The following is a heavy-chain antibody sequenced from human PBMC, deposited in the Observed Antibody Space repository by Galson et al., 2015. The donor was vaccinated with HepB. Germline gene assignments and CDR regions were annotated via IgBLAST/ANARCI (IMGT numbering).Heavy chain of an antibody. CDR1: GGSISSYY. CDR2: IYYSGST. J-gene: IGHJ4*02. Sequence: TLSLTCTVSGGSISSYYWSWIRQPPGKGLEWIGYIYYSGSTNYNPSLKSRVTISVDTSKNQFSLKLSSVTAADTAVYYCARARSSGLKLRYWGQGTLVTVSS. D-gene: IGHD6-19*01. V-gene: IGHV4-59*01. CDR3: ARARSSGLKLRY.